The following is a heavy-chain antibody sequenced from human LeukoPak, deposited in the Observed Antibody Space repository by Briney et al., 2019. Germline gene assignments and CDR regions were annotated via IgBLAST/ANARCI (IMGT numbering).Heavy chain of an antibody. CDR2: IHYSGST. CDR1: GGSISSSNW. V-gene: IGHV4-4*02. CDR3: ARDYQGGYGDKTVDY. D-gene: IGHD5-18*01. J-gene: IGHJ4*02. Sequence: SGTLSLTCAVSGGSISSSNWWSWVRQSPGKGLEWIAEIHYSGSTYYNPSLKSRVTISVDTSKNQFSLKLSSVTAADTAVYYCARDYQGGYGDKTVDYWGQGTLVTVSS.